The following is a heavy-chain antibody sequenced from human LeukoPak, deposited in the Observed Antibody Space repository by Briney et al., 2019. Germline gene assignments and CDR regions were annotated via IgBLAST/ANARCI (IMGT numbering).Heavy chain of an antibody. J-gene: IGHJ4*02. CDR3: ARRTCGGDCYSIDY. V-gene: IGHV4-59*12. Sequence: SETLSLTCTVSGGSISSYYWSWIRQPPGKGLEWIGYIYYSGSTNYNPSLKSRVTISVDTSKNQFSLRLYSVTAADTAVYYCARRTCGGDCYSIDYWGQGTLVTVSS. CDR2: IYYSGST. CDR1: GGSISSYY. D-gene: IGHD2-21*02.